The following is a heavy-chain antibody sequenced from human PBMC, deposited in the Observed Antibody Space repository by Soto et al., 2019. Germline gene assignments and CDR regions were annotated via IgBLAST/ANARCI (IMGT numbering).Heavy chain of an antibody. CDR1: GFTFSTYS. Sequence: VQLVESGGGLVQPGGSLRLSCAASGFTFSTYSMNWVRQAPGQGLEWVSYISSRSYTIYYVDSVKGRFTISRDNAKNSLYLQMNSLRDEDTAVYYCARGGSSSDTGLDVWGKGTTVTVSS. CDR2: ISSRSYTI. J-gene: IGHJ6*04. V-gene: IGHV3-48*02. D-gene: IGHD6-6*01. CDR3: ARGGSSSDTGLDV.